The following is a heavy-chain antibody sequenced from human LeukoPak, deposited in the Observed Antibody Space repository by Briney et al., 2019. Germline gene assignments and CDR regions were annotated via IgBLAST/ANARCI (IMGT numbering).Heavy chain of an antibody. V-gene: IGHV3-11*04. CDR2: ISSSGSTI. J-gene: IGHJ3*01. CDR1: GFTFSDYY. CDR3: AREYQRPDAFDL. Sequence: PGGSLRLSCAASGFTFSDYYMSWIRQAPGKGLEWVSYISSSGSTIYYADSVRGRFSISRDNPKNSLYLQMNSLRAEDTAVYYCAREYQRPDAFDLWGQGTTVTVSS.